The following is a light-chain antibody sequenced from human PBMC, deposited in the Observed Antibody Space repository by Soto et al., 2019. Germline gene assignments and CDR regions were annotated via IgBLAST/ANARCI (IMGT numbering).Light chain of an antibody. CDR3: LQHNTYPYT. CDR2: AAS. Sequence: DIQMTQSPSSLSASVGDRVIITCRASQGIGTGLAWYQKNPGEAPKRLIYAASILQSGAPSRFSGSGSGTDFTLTTSSLQSEDFATYYCLQHNTYPYTFGQGTRLEI. CDR1: QGIGTG. J-gene: IGKJ2*01. V-gene: IGKV1-17*01.